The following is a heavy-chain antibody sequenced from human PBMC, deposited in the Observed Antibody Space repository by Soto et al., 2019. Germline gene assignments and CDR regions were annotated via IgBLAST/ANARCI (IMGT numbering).Heavy chain of an antibody. Sequence: SVKVSCKASGYTFTGYYMHWVRQAPGQGLEWMGWINPNSGGTNYAQKFQGRVTMTRDTSISTAYMELSRLRSDDTAVYYCARGAGNYYGSGYDPWGQGTLVTVSS. J-gene: IGHJ5*02. CDR2: INPNSGGT. D-gene: IGHD3-10*01. CDR1: GYTFTGYY. CDR3: ARGAGNYYGSGYDP. V-gene: IGHV1-2*02.